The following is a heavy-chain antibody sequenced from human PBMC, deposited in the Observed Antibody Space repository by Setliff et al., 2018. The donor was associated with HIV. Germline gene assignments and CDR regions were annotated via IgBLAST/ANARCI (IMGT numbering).Heavy chain of an antibody. Sequence: GGSLRLSCAATGFTFSSYVLHWVRQAPGEGLEWLSYISATGTTVSYADSVRGRFIISRDSVRNELYLQMKRLRVEDTALYYCVRDQLRVPERWDFDFWGQGTLVTVSS. D-gene: IGHD1-26*01. V-gene: IGHV3-48*01. CDR1: GFTFSSYV. J-gene: IGHJ4*02. CDR3: VRDQLRVPERWDFDF. CDR2: ISATGTTV.